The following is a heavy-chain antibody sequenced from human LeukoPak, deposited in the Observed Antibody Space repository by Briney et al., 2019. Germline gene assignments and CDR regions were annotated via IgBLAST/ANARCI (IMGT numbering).Heavy chain of an antibody. CDR3: ARSIGWLPSTNVVTAKGWSDP. D-gene: IGHD2-21*02. J-gene: IGHJ5*02. V-gene: IGHV4-61*02. Sequence: SQTLSLTCTVSGGSISSGSYYWSWIRQPAGKGLEWIGRIYTSGSTNYNPSLKSRVTISVDTSKNQFSLKLSSVTAADTAVYYCARSIGWLPSTNVVTAKGWSDPWGQGTLVTVSS. CDR1: GGSISSGSYY. CDR2: IYTSGST.